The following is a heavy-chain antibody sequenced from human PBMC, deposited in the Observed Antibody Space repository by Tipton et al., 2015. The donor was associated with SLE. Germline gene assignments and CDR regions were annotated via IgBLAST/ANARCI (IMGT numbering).Heavy chain of an antibody. CDR1: GFTFRSYA. CDR2: ISYDGSDK. CDR3: ARHYPSGDFWDYYGLDV. D-gene: IGHD3-3*01. V-gene: IGHV3-30*04. Sequence: SLRLSCAASGFTFRSYAMHWVRQAPGKGLEWVALISYDGSDKYYADAVRGRFTISRDNSKNRLFLQMHSLRAEDTAVYYCARHYPSGDFWDYYGLDVWGQGTTVTVSS. J-gene: IGHJ6*02.